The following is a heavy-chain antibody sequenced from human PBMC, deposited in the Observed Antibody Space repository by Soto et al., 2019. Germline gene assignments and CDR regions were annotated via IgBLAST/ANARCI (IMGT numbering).Heavy chain of an antibody. Sequence: QVQLVQSSVEVKKPGSSVRVSCKASGDTFKNSVISWVRQAPGQGLEWMGGTIPLFGTTDYAQKFQGRLTITTDESTTTAYMEVSRLTSEDTAVYYCVAEQDFGKLSVVWGQGTTVIVSS. D-gene: IGHD3-10*01. CDR3: VAEQDFGKLSVV. J-gene: IGHJ6*02. CDR2: TIPLFGTT. V-gene: IGHV1-69*01. CDR1: GDTFKNSV.